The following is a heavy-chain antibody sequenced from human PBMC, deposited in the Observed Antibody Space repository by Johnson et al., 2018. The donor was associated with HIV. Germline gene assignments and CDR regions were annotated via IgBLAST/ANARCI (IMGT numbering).Heavy chain of an antibody. CDR1: GFIVSSKY. CDR3: AGDMGTHAFDI. CDR2: LYADGRT. D-gene: IGHD2-15*01. J-gene: IGHJ3*02. Sequence: VQLVESGGGLVQPGGSLRLSCAASGFIVSSKYMTWFRQAPGKGLEWVSVLYADGRTYYADSVKGRFTISRDNAKNSLYLQMNSLRAEDTAVYYCAGDMGTHAFDIWGQGTMVTVSS. V-gene: IGHV3-66*01.